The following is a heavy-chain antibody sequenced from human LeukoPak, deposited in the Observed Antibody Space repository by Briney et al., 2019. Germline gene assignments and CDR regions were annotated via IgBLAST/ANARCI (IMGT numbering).Heavy chain of an antibody. J-gene: IGHJ4*02. CDR3: AKDQLPHCSSGSCYLMDS. Sequence: GTSLRLSCVASGFDFSTSAIHWVRQAPGKGLESLAVISYDGSHKYLADSVKGRFTVSRDNAKNTVYLQMNSLRLEDTALYYCAKDQLPHCSSGSCYLMDSWGQETLVTVSS. CDR2: ISYDGSHK. V-gene: IGHV3-30*04. D-gene: IGHD2-15*01. CDR1: GFDFSTSA.